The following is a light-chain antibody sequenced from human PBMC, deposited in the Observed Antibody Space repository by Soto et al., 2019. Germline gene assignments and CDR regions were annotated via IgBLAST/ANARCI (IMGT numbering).Light chain of an antibody. CDR2: EVS. CDR1: SSDVWSYNF. CDR3: CSYAGSGTWV. V-gene: IGLV2-23*02. Sequence: QSALTQPASVSGSPGQSITISCTGTSSDVWSYNFVSWYQQHPGKVPKVMIYEVSKWPSGVSNRFSGSKSGNTASLTISGLQAEDEADYYCCSYAGSGTWVFGGGTKVTFL. J-gene: IGLJ3*02.